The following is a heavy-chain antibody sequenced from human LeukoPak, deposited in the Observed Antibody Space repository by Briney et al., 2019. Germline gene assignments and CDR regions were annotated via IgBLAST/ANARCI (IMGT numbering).Heavy chain of an antibody. Sequence: KPSETLSLTCTVSGVSVSSGSYYWSWIPQPPGKGLEWIGYIYYSGSTKYNPSLKRRITISVETSKNQFSLKLSSVTAADTAVYYCARDHLWFGASQGHSGMDVWGKGTTVTVSS. D-gene: IGHD3-10*01. CDR3: ARDHLWFGASQGHSGMDV. CDR2: IYYSGST. V-gene: IGHV4-61*01. CDR1: GVSVSSGSYY. J-gene: IGHJ6*04.